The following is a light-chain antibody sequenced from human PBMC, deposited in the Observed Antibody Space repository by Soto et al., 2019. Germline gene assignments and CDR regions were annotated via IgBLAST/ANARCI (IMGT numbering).Light chain of an antibody. CDR3: SSYTSSSHVV. CDR1: SSDVGGYNY. V-gene: IGLV2-14*01. CDR2: EVT. Sequence: QSALTQPRSVSGSPGQSVTISCTGTSSDVGGYNYVSWYQHHPGKAPKLMIYEVTSRPSGISRRFSGSKSANTASLTISGLQPEDEADYYCSSYTSSSHVVFGGGTKLTV. J-gene: IGLJ2*01.